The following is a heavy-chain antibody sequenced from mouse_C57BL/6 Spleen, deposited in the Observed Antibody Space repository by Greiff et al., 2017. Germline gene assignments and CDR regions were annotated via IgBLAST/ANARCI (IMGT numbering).Heavy chain of an antibody. V-gene: IGHV1-18*01. J-gene: IGHJ3*01. CDR1: GYTFTDYN. D-gene: IGHD2-12*01. CDR2: INPNNGGT. CDR3: ARGSYSSFAY. Sequence: DVQLVESGPELVKPGASVKIPCKASGYTFTDYNMDWVKQSHGKSLEWIGDINPNNGGTIYNQKFKGKATLTVDKSSSTAYMELRSLTSEYTAVYYCARGSYSSFAYWGQGTLVTVSA.